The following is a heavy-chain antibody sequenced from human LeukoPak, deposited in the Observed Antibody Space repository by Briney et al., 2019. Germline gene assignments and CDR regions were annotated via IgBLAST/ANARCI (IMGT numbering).Heavy chain of an antibody. CDR3: ARIAPPPNYYDSSGYSLDY. V-gene: IGHV4-4*07. J-gene: IGHJ4*02. CDR1: DGSISTYY. D-gene: IGHD3-22*01. Sequence: PSETLSLTCTVSDGSISTYYWSWIRQSAGKGLEWIGRIYTSGSTDYNPSLQSRITMSVDRSKNQFSLKLSSVTAADTAVYYCARIAPPPNYYDSSGYSLDYWGQGTLVTVSS. CDR2: IYTSGST.